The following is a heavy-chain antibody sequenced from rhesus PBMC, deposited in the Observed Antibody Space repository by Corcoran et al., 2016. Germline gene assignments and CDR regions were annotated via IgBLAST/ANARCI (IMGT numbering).Heavy chain of an antibody. Sequence: QVQLQESGPGLVKPLETLSLTCAVSGGSISINYWRWNRQAPVKGREGIGYIYGSGSITNYNPSLKSRVTLSVDTSKNQLSLKLSSVTAADTAVYYCARRPYGLDSWGQGVVVTVSS. CDR3: ARRPYGLDS. J-gene: IGHJ6*01. CDR2: IYGSGSIT. CDR1: GGSISINY. V-gene: IGHV4S11*01.